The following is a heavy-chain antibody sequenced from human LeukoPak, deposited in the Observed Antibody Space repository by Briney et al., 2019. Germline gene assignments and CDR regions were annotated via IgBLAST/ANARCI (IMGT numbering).Heavy chain of an antibody. CDR3: ARGATISETGYFDF. CDR1: GAPFSRYY. Sequence: SDTLSLTCAVYGAPFSRYYWSCARQSPGKGLEWLAEIDHRGDTNYNPSVKSRVTISVDTCKNQFSLKVRSLSAADTAVYYCARGATISETGYFDFWGQGTLVTVSA. D-gene: IGHD5-24*01. J-gene: IGHJ4*03. V-gene: IGHV4-34*01. CDR2: IDHRGDT.